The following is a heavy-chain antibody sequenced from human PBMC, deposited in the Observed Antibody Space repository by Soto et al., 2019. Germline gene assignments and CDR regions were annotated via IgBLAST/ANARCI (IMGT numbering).Heavy chain of an antibody. V-gene: IGHV1-2*04. CDR3: ARAPTYYYDSSGYYSVYFDY. CDR1: GYTFTGYY. J-gene: IGHJ4*02. CDR2: INPNSGGT. D-gene: IGHD3-22*01. Sequence: ASVKVSCKASGYTFTGYYMHWVRQAPGQGLEWMGWINPNSGGTNYAQKFQGWVTMTRDTSISTAYMELSRLRSDDTAVYYCARAPTYYYDSSGYYSVYFDYWGQGTLVTVSS.